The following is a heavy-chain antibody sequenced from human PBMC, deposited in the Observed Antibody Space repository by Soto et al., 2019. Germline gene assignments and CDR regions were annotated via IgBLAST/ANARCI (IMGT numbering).Heavy chain of an antibody. CDR1: GGSISSGDYY. CDR3: ARVNWNYEGAFDI. V-gene: IGHV4-30-4*01. D-gene: IGHD1-7*01. Sequence: QVQLQESGPGLVKPSQTLSLTCTVSGGSISSGDYYWSWIRQPPGKGLVWIGYIYYSGSTFYNPSLKSRVTISVDTSKNQFSLKLSSVTAADTAVYYCARVNWNYEGAFDIWGQGTMVSVSS. CDR2: IYYSGST. J-gene: IGHJ3*02.